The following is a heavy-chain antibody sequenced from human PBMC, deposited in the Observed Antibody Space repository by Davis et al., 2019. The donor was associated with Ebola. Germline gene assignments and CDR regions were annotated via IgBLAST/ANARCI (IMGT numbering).Heavy chain of an antibody. CDR2: IYWDDHK. CDR3: AHPAMIAVITGEDEYFDY. Sequence: SGPTLVKPTPTLTLTCTFSGFSLSTRGVGVGWIRQPPGKALEWVALIYWDDHKRYSPSLKSRLTITKDTSKDQVVLTLTTMDPGDTATYFCAHPAMIAVITGEDEYFDYWGQGTLVTVSS. J-gene: IGHJ4*02. V-gene: IGHV2-5*02. CDR1: GFSLSTRGVG. D-gene: IGHD3-22*01.